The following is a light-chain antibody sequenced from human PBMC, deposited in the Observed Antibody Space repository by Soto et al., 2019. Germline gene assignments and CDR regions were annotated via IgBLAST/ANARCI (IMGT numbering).Light chain of an antibody. CDR1: YSNIGHNY. J-gene: IGLJ7*01. Sequence: QSVLTQPPSVSAAPGQKVTISCSGTYSNIGHNYVSWYQQLPGTAPRPLIYENNRRPSGIPDRFSGSKSGTSATLDITGLQTGDEADYYCGTWDSSLSDGVLFGGGTQLTVL. CDR2: ENN. CDR3: GTWDSSLSDGVL. V-gene: IGLV1-51*02.